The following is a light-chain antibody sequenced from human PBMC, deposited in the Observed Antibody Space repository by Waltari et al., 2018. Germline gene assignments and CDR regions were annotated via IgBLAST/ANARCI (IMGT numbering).Light chain of an antibody. J-gene: IGKJ2*01. CDR3: QNYETSPYT. CDR2: GVA. CDR1: QSVSNS. Sequence: VFLTQSPATLSLSPGERATLSCRASQSVSNSLAWYHQRPGQAPRLLIYGVANRATGIPERFSGTGSGTEFTLTIRSLEPEDFAVYYCQNYETSPYTFGQGTKVEIK. V-gene: IGKV3-11*01.